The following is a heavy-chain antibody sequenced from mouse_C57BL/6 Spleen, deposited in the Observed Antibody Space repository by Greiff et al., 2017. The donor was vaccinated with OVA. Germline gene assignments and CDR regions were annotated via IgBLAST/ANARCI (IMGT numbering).Heavy chain of an antibody. J-gene: IGHJ2*01. CDR3: ARRGGNLFDY. V-gene: IGHV1-69*01. CDR1: GYTFTSYW. D-gene: IGHD1-1*02. CDR2: IDPSDSYT. Sequence: QVQLQQPGAELVMPGASVKLSCKASGYTFTSYWMHWVKQRPGQGLEWIGEIDPSDSYTNYNQKFKGKSTLTVDKSSSTAYMQLSSLTSEDSAVYYGARRGGNLFDYWGQGTTLTVSS.